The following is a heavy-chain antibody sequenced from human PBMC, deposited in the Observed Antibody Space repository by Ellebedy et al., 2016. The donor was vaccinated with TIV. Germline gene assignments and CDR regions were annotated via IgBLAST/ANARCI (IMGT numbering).Heavy chain of an antibody. CDR1: GYTFTSYG. CDR2: ISAYNGNT. Sequence: ASVKVSCKASGYTFTSYGINWVRQAPGQGLEWMGWISAYNGNTNYTQRLQGRVTMTTDTSTSTAYMELRSLRSEDTAVYYCARRGGNYYGDYSREFDYWGQGTLVTVSS. V-gene: IGHV1-18*04. CDR3: ARRGGNYYGDYSREFDY. D-gene: IGHD4-17*01. J-gene: IGHJ4*02.